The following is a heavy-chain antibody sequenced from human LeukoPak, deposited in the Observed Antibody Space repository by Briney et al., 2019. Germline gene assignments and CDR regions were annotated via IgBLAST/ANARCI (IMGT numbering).Heavy chain of an antibody. CDR3: ARYTDGYDSSGYYSASFDY. CDR2: IYSGGST. J-gene: IGHJ4*02. Sequence: PGGSLRLSCAASGFTVSSNYMSWVRQAPGKGLEWVSVIYSGGSTYYADSVKGRFAISRDNSKNTLYLQMNSLRAEDTAVYYCARYTDGYDSSGYYSASFDYWGQGTLVTVSS. D-gene: IGHD3-22*01. V-gene: IGHV3-53*05. CDR1: GFTVSSNY.